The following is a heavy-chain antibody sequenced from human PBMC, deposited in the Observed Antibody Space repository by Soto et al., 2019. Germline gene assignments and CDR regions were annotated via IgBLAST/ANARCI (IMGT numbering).Heavy chain of an antibody. D-gene: IGHD2-2*02. J-gene: IGHJ4*02. CDR2: ISYDGSNK. CDR1: GFTFSSYA. CDR3: ARELLQYQLLYQGFDFDY. V-gene: IGHV3-30-3*01. Sequence: QVQLVESGGGVVQPGRSLRLSCAASGFTFSSYAMHWVRQAPGKGLEWVAVISYDGSNKYYADSVKGRFTISRDNSKNTLYLQMNSLRAEDTAVYYCARELLQYQLLYQGFDFDYWGQGTLVTVSS.